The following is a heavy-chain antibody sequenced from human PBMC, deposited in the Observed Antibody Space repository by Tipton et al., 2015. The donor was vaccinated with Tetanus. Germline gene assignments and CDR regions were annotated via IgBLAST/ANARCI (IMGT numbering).Heavy chain of an antibody. CDR3: ARRGGDFLTGYYDS. CDR2: IYYSGST. J-gene: IGHJ4*02. V-gene: IGHV4-59*05. D-gene: IGHD3-9*01. CDR1: GGSISSYY. Sequence: TLSLTCTVSGGSISSYYWSWIRQPPGKGLEWIGSIYYSGSTSYNPSLKSRVTISVDTSKNQFSLELNSVTAADTAVYYCARRGGDFLTGYYDSWGQGTLVTVSS.